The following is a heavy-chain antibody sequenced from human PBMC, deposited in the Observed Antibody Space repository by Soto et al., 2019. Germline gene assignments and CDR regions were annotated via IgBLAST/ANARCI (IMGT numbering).Heavy chain of an antibody. V-gene: IGHV3-30*18. Sequence: QVQLVQSGGGVVQPGRSLRLSCAASGFTFSSYVTHWVRQAPGKGLEWVAVISHDGNNKYYADSVKGRFTISRDNSKNTLYLQMNSLRTEDTAVYYCAKGAPDCASTTCYLLVAFDIWGQGTMVTVSS. CDR3: AKGAPDCASTTCYLLVAFDI. CDR1: GFTFSSYV. J-gene: IGHJ3*02. CDR2: ISHDGNNK. D-gene: IGHD2-2*01.